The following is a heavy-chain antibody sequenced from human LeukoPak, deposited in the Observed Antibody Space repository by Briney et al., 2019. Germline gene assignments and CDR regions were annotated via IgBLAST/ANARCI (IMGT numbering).Heavy chain of an antibody. D-gene: IGHD3-10*01. J-gene: IGHJ4*02. CDR2: IYYSGST. CDR1: GGSISSYY. Sequence: SETLSLTCTVSGGSISSYYWSWIRQPPGKGLEWIGYIYYSGSTNYNPSLKSRVTISVDKSKNQFSLKLSSVTAADTAVYYCARDRTMVRGGFDYWGQGTLVTVSS. V-gene: IGHV4-59*12. CDR3: ARDRTMVRGGFDY.